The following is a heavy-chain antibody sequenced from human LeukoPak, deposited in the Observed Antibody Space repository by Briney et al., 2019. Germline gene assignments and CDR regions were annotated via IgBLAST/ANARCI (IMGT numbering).Heavy chain of an antibody. CDR3: ARDPIAVAGTRGEYYYYGMDV. CDR2: IIPIFGTA. D-gene: IGHD6-19*01. CDR1: GGTFSSYA. Sequence: ASVKVSCKASGGTFSSYAISWVRQAPGQGLEWMGGIIPIFGTANYAQKFQGRVTITADESTSTAYMEPSSLRSEDTAVYYCARDPIAVAGTRGEYYYYGMDVWGKGTTVTVSS. V-gene: IGHV1-69*13. J-gene: IGHJ6*04.